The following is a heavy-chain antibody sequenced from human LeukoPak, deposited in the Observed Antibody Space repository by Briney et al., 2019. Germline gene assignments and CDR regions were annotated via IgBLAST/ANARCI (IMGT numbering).Heavy chain of an antibody. CDR2: IIPILGIA. V-gene: IGHV1-69*04. CDR3: ARSLNSWEQQLALDY. J-gene: IGHJ4*02. Sequence: GASVKVSFKASGYTFSSYGISWVRQAPGQGLEWMGRIIPILGIANYAQKFQGRVTITADKSTSTAYMELSSLRSEDTAVYYCARSLNSWEQQLALDYWGQGTLVTVSS. D-gene: IGHD6-13*01. CDR1: GYTFSSYG.